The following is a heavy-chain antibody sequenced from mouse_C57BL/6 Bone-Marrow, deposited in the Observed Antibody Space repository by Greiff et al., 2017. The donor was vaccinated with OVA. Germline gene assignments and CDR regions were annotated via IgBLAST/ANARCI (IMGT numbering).Heavy chain of an antibody. D-gene: IGHD1-1*01. CDR3: ARDGGLRYPNWYFDV. Sequence: EVKLVESGGGLVQSGRSLRLSCATSGFTFSDFYMEWVRQAPGKGLEWIAASRNKANDYTTEYSASVKGRFIVSRDTSQSILYLQMNALRAEDTAIYYCARDGGLRYPNWYFDVWGTGTTVTVSS. V-gene: IGHV7-1*01. CDR2: SRNKANDYTT. CDR1: GFTFSDFY. J-gene: IGHJ1*03.